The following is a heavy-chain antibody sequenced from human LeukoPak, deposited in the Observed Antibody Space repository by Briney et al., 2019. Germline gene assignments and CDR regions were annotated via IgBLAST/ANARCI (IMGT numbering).Heavy chain of an antibody. CDR1: GFTFSDYY. D-gene: IGHD5-18*01. J-gene: IGHJ4*02. CDR3: AKYLSVSHVYSYGFDY. Sequence: GGSLRLSCAASGFTFSDYYMSWIRQAPGKGLEWVSFISGSGSTINYADSVKGRFTISRDNAKNSLYLQMNSLRAEDTAVYYCAKYLSVSHVYSYGFDYWGQGTLVTVSS. CDR2: ISGSGSTI. V-gene: IGHV3-11*01.